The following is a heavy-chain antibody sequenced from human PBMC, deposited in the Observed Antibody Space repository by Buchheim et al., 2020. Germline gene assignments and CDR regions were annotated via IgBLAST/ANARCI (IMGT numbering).Heavy chain of an antibody. J-gene: IGHJ6*02. D-gene: IGHD6-19*01. Sequence: EVQLVESGGGLVKPGGSLRLSCAASGFTFSSYSMNWVRQAPGKGLEWVSSISSSSSYIYYADSVKGRFTISRGNAKNSLYLQMNSLRAEDTAVYYCARGTNSLYSSGWYRENYYYYGMDVWGQGTT. CDR2: ISSSSSYI. V-gene: IGHV3-21*01. CDR1: GFTFSSYS. CDR3: ARGTNSLYSSGWYRENYYYYGMDV.